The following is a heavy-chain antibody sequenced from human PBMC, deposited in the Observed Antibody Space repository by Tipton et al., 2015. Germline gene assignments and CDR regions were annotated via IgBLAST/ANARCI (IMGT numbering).Heavy chain of an antibody. D-gene: IGHD3-9*01. CDR1: AYSISSDYY. J-gene: IGHJ4*02. V-gene: IGHV4-38-2*01. Sequence: TLSLTCAVSAYSISSDYYWGWIRQPPGKGLEWIGSISHSGNTYYNPSLKSRVTMSRDTSKNQFSLKLTSVTAADTAVYYCACQDYDSLTRDYQTVDYWGQGTLVNVSS. CDR3: ACQDYDSLTRDYQTVDY. CDR2: ISHSGNT.